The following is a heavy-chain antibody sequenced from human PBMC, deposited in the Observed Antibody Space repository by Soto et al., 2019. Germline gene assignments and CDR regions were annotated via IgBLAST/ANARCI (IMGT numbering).Heavy chain of an antibody. CDR1: GGSISSGGYS. J-gene: IGHJ6*02. CDR2: IYHSGST. V-gene: IGHV4-30-2*01. Sequence: PSETLSLTCAVSGGSISSGGYSWSWIRQPPGKGLEWTGYIYHSGSTYYNPSLKSRVTISVDRSKNQFSLKLSSVTAADTAVYYCARDRVVVPAASYGMDVWGQGTTVTVSS. D-gene: IGHD2-2*01. CDR3: ARDRVVVPAASYGMDV.